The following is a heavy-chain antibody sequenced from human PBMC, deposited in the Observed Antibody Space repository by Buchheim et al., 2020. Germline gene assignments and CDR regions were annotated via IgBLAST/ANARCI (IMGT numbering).Heavy chain of an antibody. V-gene: IGHV3-30-3*01. CDR2: ISYDGSNK. CDR3: ARFPSTATWAAY. Sequence: QVQLVESGGGVVQPGRSPRLSCAASGFTFSSYAMHWVRQAPGKGLEWVAVISYDGSNKYYADSVKGRFTISRDNSKNTLYLQMNSLRAEDTAVYYCARFPSTATWAAYWGQGTL. CDR1: GFTFSSYA. D-gene: IGHD4-17*01. J-gene: IGHJ4*02.